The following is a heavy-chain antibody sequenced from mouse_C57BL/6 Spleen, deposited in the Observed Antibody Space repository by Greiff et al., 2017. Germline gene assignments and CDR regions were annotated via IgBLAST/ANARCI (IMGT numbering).Heavy chain of an antibody. J-gene: IGHJ1*03. V-gene: IGHV5-16*01. Sequence: EVMLVESEGGLVQPGSSMKLSCTASGFTFSDYYMAWVRQVPEKGLEWVANINYDGSSTYYLDSLKSRFIISRDNANNILYLQMSSLKSEDTATYYCARDPDYGSGYFDVWGTGTTVTVSS. D-gene: IGHD1-1*01. CDR1: GFTFSDYY. CDR3: ARDPDYGSGYFDV. CDR2: INYDGSST.